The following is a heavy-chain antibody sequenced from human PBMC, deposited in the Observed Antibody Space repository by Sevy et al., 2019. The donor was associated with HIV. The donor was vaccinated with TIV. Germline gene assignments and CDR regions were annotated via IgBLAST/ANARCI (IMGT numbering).Heavy chain of an antibody. J-gene: IGHJ4*02. CDR3: ARDYSARITMVRGVILVGLYDY. D-gene: IGHD3-10*01. Sequence: GGSLRLSCAASGFTFTTYWMTWVRQAPGKGLEWVANINQDGSKINYVDSGKGRFIISRDNAKKSLDVQMNSLRDEDTAVYYCARDYSARITMVRGVILVGLYDYWGQGTLVTVSS. CDR1: GFTFTTYW. V-gene: IGHV3-7*01. CDR2: INQDGSKI.